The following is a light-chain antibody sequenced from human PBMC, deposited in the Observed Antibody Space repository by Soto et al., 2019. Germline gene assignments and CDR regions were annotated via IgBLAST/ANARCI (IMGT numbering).Light chain of an antibody. CDR3: QKYNSAPWT. J-gene: IGKJ1*01. V-gene: IGKV1-27*01. CDR1: QDISNY. CDR2: GAS. Sequence: DTQMTQSPSSLSASVGDRVTITCRASQDISNYLAWYQQKPGKVPKLLMYGASTLRSGVPSRFSGSGSGTDFTLTISSLQPEDVATYYCQKYNSAPWTFGQGTTVEIK.